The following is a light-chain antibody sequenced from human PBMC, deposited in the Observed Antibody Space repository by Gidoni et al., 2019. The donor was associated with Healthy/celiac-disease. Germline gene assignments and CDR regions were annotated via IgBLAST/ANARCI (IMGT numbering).Light chain of an antibody. CDR2: EVS. Sequence: QSALTQPASVSGSPGQAITISCTGTSSDVGSYNLVSRYQQHPGKAPKLMFYEVSKRSSGVSNRFSGSKSGNTASLTISGLQAEDEADYYCCSYAGISTFVVFGGGTKLTVL. J-gene: IGLJ2*01. V-gene: IGLV2-23*02. CDR3: CSYAGISTFVV. CDR1: SSDVGSYNL.